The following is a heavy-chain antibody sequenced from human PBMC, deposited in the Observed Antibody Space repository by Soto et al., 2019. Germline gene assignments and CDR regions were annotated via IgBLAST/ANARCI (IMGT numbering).Heavy chain of an antibody. Sequence: ASVKVSCKVSGYTLTELSMHWVRQAPGKGLEWMGGFDPEDGETIYAQKFQGRVTMTEDTSTDTAYMELSSLRSEDTAVYYCATPFPSSQARRDGQNLWGIRFDYWGQGTLATVSS. V-gene: IGHV1-24*01. J-gene: IGHJ4*02. CDR2: FDPEDGET. CDR1: GYTLTELS. CDR3: ATPFPSSQARRDGQNLWGIRFDY. D-gene: IGHD2-21*01.